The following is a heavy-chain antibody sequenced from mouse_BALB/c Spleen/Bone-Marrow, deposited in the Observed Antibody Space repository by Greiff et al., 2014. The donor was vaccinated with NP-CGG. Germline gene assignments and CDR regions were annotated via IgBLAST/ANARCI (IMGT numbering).Heavy chain of an antibody. Sequence: LEESGAELVRPGVSVKISCKGSGYTFTDYAMHWVKQSHAKSLEWIGIISSSYGDATYNQKFKGKATMTVDKSSNTAYMELARLTSEDSDNYYCERGLTYYYGTSYYFDYWGQGITLTVSS. CDR1: GYTFTDYA. CDR3: ERGLTYYYGTSYYFDY. J-gene: IGHJ2*01. D-gene: IGHD1-1*01. CDR2: ISSSYGDA. V-gene: IGHV1S137*01.